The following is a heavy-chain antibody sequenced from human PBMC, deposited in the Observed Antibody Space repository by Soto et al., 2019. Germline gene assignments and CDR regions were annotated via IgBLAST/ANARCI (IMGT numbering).Heavy chain of an antibody. D-gene: IGHD2-8*01. CDR3: ATSDCTNGVCPIDY. CDR1: GGSISRSSYY. J-gene: IGHJ4*02. Sequence: PSETLSLTCTVSGGSISRSSYYWGWIRQPPGKGLEWIGYIYYSGSTNYNPSLKSRVTISVDTSKNQFSLKLSSVTAADTAVYYCATSDCTNGVCPIDYWGQGTLVTVSS. CDR2: IYYSGST. V-gene: IGHV4-61*05.